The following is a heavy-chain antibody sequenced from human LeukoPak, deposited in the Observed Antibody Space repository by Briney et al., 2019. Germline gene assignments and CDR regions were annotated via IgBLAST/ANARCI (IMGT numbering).Heavy chain of an antibody. Sequence: GGSLRLSCSASGFTFSSYAXXXXXQAXXKXXXYVSGISSNGGSTYYADSVKGRFTISXDNSKNTVYLQMSSLRAEDTAVYYCVKAKLGATFDSWGQGTLVTVSS. CDR2: ISSNGGST. D-gene: IGHD1-26*01. CDR3: VKAKLGATFDS. J-gene: IGHJ4*02. V-gene: IGHV3-64D*06. CDR1: GFTFSSYA.